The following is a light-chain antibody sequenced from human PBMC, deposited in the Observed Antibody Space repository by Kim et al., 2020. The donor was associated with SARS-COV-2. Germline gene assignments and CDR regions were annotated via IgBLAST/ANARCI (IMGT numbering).Light chain of an antibody. CDR1: KVGDRY. CDR2: QDN. CDR3: QTWDSGPVL. J-gene: IGLJ2*01. V-gene: IGLV3-1*01. Sequence: SYELTQPPSVSVSPGQTASITCSGDKVGDRYACWYQQKPGQSPILVIYQDNKRASGIPARFSGSNSGNTATLTISGTQAVDEADYYCQTWDSGPVLFGGG.